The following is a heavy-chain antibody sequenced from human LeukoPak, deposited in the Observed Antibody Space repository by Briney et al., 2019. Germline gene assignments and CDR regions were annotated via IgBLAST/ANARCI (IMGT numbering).Heavy chain of an antibody. CDR2: ISYDGSNK. CDR3: ARDLGPGFGERAFDI. D-gene: IGHD3-10*01. Sequence: GGSLRLSCAASGFTFSSYGMHWVRQAPGKGLEWVAVISYDGSNKYYADSVKGRFTISRDNSKNTLYLQMNSLRAEDTAVYYCARDLGPGFGERAFDIWGQGTMVTVSS. J-gene: IGHJ3*02. V-gene: IGHV3-30*03. CDR1: GFTFSSYG.